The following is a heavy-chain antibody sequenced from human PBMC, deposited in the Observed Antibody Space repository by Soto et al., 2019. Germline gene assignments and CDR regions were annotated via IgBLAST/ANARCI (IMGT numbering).Heavy chain of an antibody. J-gene: IGHJ4*02. Sequence: SETLSLTCTVSGGSISSYYWSWIRQPPGKGLEWIGYIYYSGSTNHNPSLKSRVTISVDTSKNQFSLKLSSVTAADTAVYYCARTSSDFWSGYYFDYWGQGTLVTVSS. D-gene: IGHD3-3*01. CDR3: ARTSSDFWSGYYFDY. CDR2: IYYSGST. V-gene: IGHV4-59*01. CDR1: GGSISSYY.